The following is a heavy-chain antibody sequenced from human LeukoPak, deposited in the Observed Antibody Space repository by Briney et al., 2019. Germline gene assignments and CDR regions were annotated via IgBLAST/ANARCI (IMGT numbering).Heavy chain of an antibody. CDR2: IIPILGIA. CDR3: ARNKGAMVPKYYYYGMDV. J-gene: IGHJ6*02. Sequence: SVKVSCKASGGTFSSYAIIWVRQAPGQGLEWMGRIIPILGIANYAQKFQGRVAITADKSTSTAYMELSSLRSEDTAVYYCARNKGAMVPKYYYYGMDVWGQGTTVTVSS. CDR1: GGTFSSYA. V-gene: IGHV1-69*04. D-gene: IGHD3-10*01.